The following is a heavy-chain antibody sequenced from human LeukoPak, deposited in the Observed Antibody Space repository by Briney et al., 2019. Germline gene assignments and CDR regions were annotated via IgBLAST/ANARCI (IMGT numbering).Heavy chain of an antibody. CDR3: ARDRRAVAVNLFDY. V-gene: IGHV1-2*02. J-gene: IGHJ4*02. D-gene: IGHD6-19*01. Sequence: GASVKVSCKASGYTITGYYMHWVRQAPGQGLEWMGWINPNSGGTNFAQKFQGRVTMTRDTSISTAYLELSSLRSDDTAVYYCARDRRAVAVNLFDYWGQGTLVTVSS. CDR1: GYTITGYY. CDR2: INPNSGGT.